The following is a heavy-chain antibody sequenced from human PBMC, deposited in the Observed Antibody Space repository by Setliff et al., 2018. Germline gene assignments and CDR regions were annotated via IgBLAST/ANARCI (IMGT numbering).Heavy chain of an antibody. V-gene: IGHV3-30*04. CDR1: GFTFGPYT. Sequence: GGSLRLSCAASGFTFGPYTMHWVRQAPGKGLEWVAVISSDGRNENYADSVQGRFTISRDNSKNTLYLQMSSLRLEDTAVYYCARGANIVVVHNPYYFDFWGQGTLVTVSS. CDR3: ARGANIVVVHNPYYFDF. D-gene: IGHD3-22*01. J-gene: IGHJ4*02. CDR2: ISSDGRNE.